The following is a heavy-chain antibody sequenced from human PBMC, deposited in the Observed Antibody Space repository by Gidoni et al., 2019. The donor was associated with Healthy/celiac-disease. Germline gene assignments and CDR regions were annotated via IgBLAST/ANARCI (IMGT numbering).Heavy chain of an antibody. D-gene: IGHD2-15*01. CDR3: ARDARPYCSGGSCYSGFDY. J-gene: IGHJ4*02. V-gene: IGHV4-61*01. CDR2: IYYSGST. Sequence: QVQLQESGPGLVTPSETLSLTCTVSGGSVSSGSSYWSWIRQPPGKGLEWIGYIYYSGSTNYNPSLKSRVTISVDTSKNQFSLKLSSVTAADTAVYYCARDARPYCSGGSCYSGFDYWGQGTLVTVSS. CDR1: GGSVSSGSSY.